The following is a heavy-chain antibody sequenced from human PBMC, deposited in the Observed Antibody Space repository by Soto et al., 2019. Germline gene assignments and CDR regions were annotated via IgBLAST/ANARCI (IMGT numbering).Heavy chain of an antibody. Sequence: SETLSLTCTVSGASISSTDYYWSWIRQPPGKGLEWIGYIYYSGSAYYNPSLKSRVAISIDTSKNQFSLLLSSVTAADTAVYYCARVSIGHCSGNNCLFDRWGQGALVTVSS. D-gene: IGHD2-15*01. CDR3: ARVSIGHCSGNNCLFDR. CDR1: GASISSTDYY. J-gene: IGHJ5*02. CDR2: IYYSGSA. V-gene: IGHV4-30-4*01.